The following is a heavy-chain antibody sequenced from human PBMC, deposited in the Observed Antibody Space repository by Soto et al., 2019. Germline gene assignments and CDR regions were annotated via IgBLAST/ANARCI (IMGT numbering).Heavy chain of an antibody. CDR1: GGTLSSYS. CDR2: IIPIFGTA. D-gene: IGHD4-17*01. J-gene: IGHJ6*02. CDR3: ARDDLATVTTWVGGNLSGMGV. V-gene: IGHV1-69*06. Sequence: ASVKVSCKASGGTLSSYSISWVRQAPGQGLEWMGGIIPIFGTANYAQKFQGRVTITADKSTSTAYMELSSLRSEDTAVYCCARDDLATVTTWVGGNLSGMGVYRQRTTVT.